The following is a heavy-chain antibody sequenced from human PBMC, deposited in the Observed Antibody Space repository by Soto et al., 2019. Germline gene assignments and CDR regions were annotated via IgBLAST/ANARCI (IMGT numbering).Heavy chain of an antibody. CDR2: IIPILGIA. D-gene: IGHD4-17*01. CDR3: AREYDDGGNSR. CDR1: GGTFSSYT. Sequence: QVQLVQSGAEVKKPGSSVKVSCKASGGTFSSYTISWVRQAPGQGLEWMGRIIPILGIANYAQKFQGRVTITADKSTSTAYMELSSLRSEDTAVYYCAREYDDGGNSRWGQGTLVTVSS. J-gene: IGHJ4*02. V-gene: IGHV1-69*08.